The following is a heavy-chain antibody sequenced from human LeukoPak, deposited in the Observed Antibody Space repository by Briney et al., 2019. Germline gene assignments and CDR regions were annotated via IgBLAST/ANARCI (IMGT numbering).Heavy chain of an antibody. CDR2: ISSSSSYI. D-gene: IGHD3-10*01. Sequence: ETLSLTCTVSGGSVSSTTYYWSWIRQAPGKGLEWVSSISSSSSYIYYADSVKGRFTISRDNAKNSLYLQMNSLRAEDTAVYYCAREAGDNRYGSGKHYGMDVWGQGTTVTVSS. CDR1: GGSVSSTTYY. V-gene: IGHV3-21*01. CDR3: AREAGDNRYGSGKHYGMDV. J-gene: IGHJ6*02.